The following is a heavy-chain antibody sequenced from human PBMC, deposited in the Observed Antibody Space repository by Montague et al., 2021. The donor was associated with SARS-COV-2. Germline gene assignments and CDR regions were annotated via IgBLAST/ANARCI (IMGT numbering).Heavy chain of an antibody. CDR3: VREKAGGLRNVCDI. V-gene: IGHV4-38-2*02. J-gene: IGHJ3*02. Sequence: SETLSLTCTVSGFSIGSGDYWGWLRQPPGKGLEWIGSIYHSRTTYYNPSLQRRLTMSIDTPTNQFSLRLTSVTAADTAVFFCVREKAGGLRNVCDIWGQGTTVTVSS. CDR1: GFSIGSGDY. CDR2: IYHSRTT.